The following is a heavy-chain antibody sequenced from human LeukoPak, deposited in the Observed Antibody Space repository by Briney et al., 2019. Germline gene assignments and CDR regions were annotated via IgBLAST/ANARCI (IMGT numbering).Heavy chain of an antibody. CDR2: ISTYNGNT. V-gene: IGHV1-18*01. CDR3: ARGDDYGDYWGLY. J-gene: IGHJ4*02. Sequence: GASVNVSCKASGYTFTKDGITWVRQATGQGLERMGWISTYNGNTNYAQKLQGRVTMTTDTSTSTAYMELRSLISDDAAVYYCARGDDYGDYWGLYWGQGTLVTVSS. CDR1: GYTFTKDG. D-gene: IGHD4-17*01.